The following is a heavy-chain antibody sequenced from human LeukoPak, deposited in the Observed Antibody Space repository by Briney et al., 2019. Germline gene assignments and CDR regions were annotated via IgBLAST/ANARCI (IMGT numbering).Heavy chain of an antibody. V-gene: IGHV3-15*07. CDR2: IKSKTDGGTT. CDR1: GFTFSNAW. J-gene: IGHJ4*02. CDR3: TTGGGGAAQPPDY. D-gene: IGHD1-26*01. Sequence: GGSLRLSCAASGFTFSNAWMNWVRQAPGKGLEWVGRIKSKTDGGTTDNAAPVKGRFTISRDDSKNTLYVQMDSLKTEDTAVYYCTTGGGGAAQPPDYWGQGTLVTVSS.